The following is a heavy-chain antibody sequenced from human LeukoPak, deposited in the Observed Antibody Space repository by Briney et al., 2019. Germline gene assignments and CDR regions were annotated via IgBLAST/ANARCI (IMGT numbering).Heavy chain of an antibody. V-gene: IGHV3-23*01. CDR3: AKDRIYSNYFDY. D-gene: IGHD4-11*01. Sequence: GGSLRLSCAASGFTFSTYAMSWVRQAPGKGLEWVSAMSGSGGSTYYADSVKGRFTISRDNSKNTLYLQMNSLRAENTAVYYCAKDRIYSNYFDYWGQGTLVTVSS. CDR1: GFTFSTYA. J-gene: IGHJ4*02. CDR2: MSGSGGST.